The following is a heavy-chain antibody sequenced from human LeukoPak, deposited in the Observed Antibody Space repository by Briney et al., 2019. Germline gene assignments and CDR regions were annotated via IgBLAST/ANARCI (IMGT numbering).Heavy chain of an antibody. CDR1: GGSFSGYY. J-gene: IGHJ5*02. CDR2: INHSGST. V-gene: IGHV4-34*01. CDR3: ARGARGYSYGSNWFDP. Sequence: PSETLSLTCAVYGGSFSGYYWSWIRQPPGKGLEWTGEINHSGSTNYNPSLKSRVTISVDTSKNQFSLKLSSVTAADTAVYYCARGARGYSYGSNWFDPWGQGTLVTVSS. D-gene: IGHD5-18*01.